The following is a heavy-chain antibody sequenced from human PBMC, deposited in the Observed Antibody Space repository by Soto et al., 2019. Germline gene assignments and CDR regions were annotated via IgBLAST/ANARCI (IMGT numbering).Heavy chain of an antibody. J-gene: IGHJ4*02. D-gene: IGHD6-13*01. V-gene: IGHV1-69*13. CDR3: AYRVRSSWYYFDY. CDR2: IIPIFGTA. CDR1: GGTFSRYA. Sequence: ASVKVSCKASGGTFSRYAISWVRQAPGQGLEWMGGIIPIFGTANYAQKFQGRVTITADESTSTAYMELSSLRSEDTAVYYCAYRVRSSWYYFDYWGQGTLVTVSS.